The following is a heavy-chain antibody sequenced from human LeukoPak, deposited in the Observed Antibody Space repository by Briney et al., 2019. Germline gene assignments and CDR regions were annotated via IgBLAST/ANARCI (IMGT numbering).Heavy chain of an antibody. CDR3: AKDLYYYDSSGYCDY. V-gene: IGHV3-23*01. CDR1: GFTFSSYA. CDR2: ISGSGGSP. J-gene: IGHJ4*02. D-gene: IGHD3-22*01. Sequence: GASLRLSCAASGFTFSSYAMSWVRQAPGKGLEWVSAISGSGGSPYYADSVKGRFTISRDNSKNTLYLQMNSLRAEDTAVYYCAKDLYYYDSSGYCDYWGQGTLVTVSS.